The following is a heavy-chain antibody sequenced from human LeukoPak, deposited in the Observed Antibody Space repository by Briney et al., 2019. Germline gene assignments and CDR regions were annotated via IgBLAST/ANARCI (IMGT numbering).Heavy chain of an antibody. Sequence: PGGSLRLSCAASGFTFSSYAMHWVRQAPGKGLEWVAGILYDGSNENYADSVKGRFTISRDNSKNTLSLQMNSLRTEDTAVYYCARDPTGATVITDYWGQGTLVTVSS. V-gene: IGHV3-30-3*01. CDR1: GFTFSSYA. J-gene: IGHJ4*02. CDR2: ILYDGSNE. CDR3: ARDPTGATVITDY. D-gene: IGHD4-23*01.